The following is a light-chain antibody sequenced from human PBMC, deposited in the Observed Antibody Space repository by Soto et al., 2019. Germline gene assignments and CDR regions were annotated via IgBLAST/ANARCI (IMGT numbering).Light chain of an antibody. Sequence: IVMTQSPATLSVSPGERATLSCRASDSVHNNLAWYQQRPGQPPRLLIYDASSRATGIPARFSASGSGTEFTLTISSLQSEDFAVYSCQKYDTWPPTVTFGGGTKVEIK. CDR2: DAS. J-gene: IGKJ4*01. V-gene: IGKV3-15*01. CDR1: DSVHNN. CDR3: QKYDTWPPTVT.